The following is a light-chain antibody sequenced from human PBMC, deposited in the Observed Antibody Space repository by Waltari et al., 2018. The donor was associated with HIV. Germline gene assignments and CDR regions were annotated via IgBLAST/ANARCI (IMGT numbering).Light chain of an antibody. CDR3: QTWDSNFCV. V-gene: IGLV3-1*01. J-gene: IGLJ1*01. CDR1: KLGDNS. Sequence: SYELTQPPLVSVSPGPTASITCSGDKLGDNSVFWYKQKPGQSPVLVIDQDTKRPPGIPEGISGSHSGDTATLTISGAQAMDEADYFCQTWDSNFCVFGTGTKVTVL. CDR2: QDT.